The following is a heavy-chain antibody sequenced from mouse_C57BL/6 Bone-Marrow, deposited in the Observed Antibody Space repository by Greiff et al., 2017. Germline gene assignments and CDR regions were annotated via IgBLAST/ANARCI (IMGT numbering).Heavy chain of an antibody. CDR3: ASGAMTGFDY. CDR2: IDPSDSYT. V-gene: IGHV1-59*01. Sequence: VQLQQPGAELVRPGTSVKLSCKASGYTFTSYWMHWVKQRPRQGLEWIGVIDPSDSYTNYNQKFKGKATLTVDTSSSTAYMQLSSLTSEDSAVYYCASGAMTGFDYWGQGTTLTVSS. J-gene: IGHJ2*01. D-gene: IGHD2-3*01. CDR1: GYTFTSYW.